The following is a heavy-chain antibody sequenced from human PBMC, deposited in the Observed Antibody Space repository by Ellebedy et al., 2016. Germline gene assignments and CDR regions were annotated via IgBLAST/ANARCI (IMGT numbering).Heavy chain of an antibody. D-gene: IGHD2-2*01. CDR2: ISSDGGIQ. CDR3: AREPAITYWYFDP. CDR1: GFTFSSYS. Sequence: GGSLRLSCAASGFTFSSYSLHWLRQAPGKRLEWVAVISSDGGIQDFVHSVRGRFAISRDNSKSTLYLQMNNLRPEDTGVYFCAREPAITYWYFDPWGRGTRVTVSP. J-gene: IGHJ2*01. V-gene: IGHV3-30*09.